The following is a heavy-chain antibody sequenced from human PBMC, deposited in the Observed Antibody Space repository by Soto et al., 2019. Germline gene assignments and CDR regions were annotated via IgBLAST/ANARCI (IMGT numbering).Heavy chain of an antibody. J-gene: IGHJ6*02. CDR3: AKSSGDYYYYYGMDV. D-gene: IGHD4-17*01. CDR2: ISGSGGST. Sequence: PGGSLRLSCAASGFTFSSYAMGWVRQAPGKGLEWVSAISGSGGSTFYAESVKGRFTVSRDNSKNTVYLQMNSLRAEDTAVYYCAKSSGDYYYYYGMDVWGQGTTVTVSS. V-gene: IGHV3-23*01. CDR1: GFTFSSYA.